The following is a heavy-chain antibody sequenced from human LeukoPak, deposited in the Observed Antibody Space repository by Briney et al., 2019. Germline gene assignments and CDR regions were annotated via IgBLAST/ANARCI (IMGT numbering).Heavy chain of an antibody. J-gene: IGHJ4*02. Sequence: DSVKGRFSISRDNAKNSLYLQMNSLRAEDTAVFYCARALMVRGVEFDYWGQGTLVTVSS. CDR3: ARALMVRGVEFDY. V-gene: IGHV3-11*04. D-gene: IGHD3-10*01.